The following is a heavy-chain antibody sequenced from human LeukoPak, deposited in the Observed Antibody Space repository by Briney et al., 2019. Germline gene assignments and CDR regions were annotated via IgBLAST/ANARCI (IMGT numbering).Heavy chain of an antibody. V-gene: IGHV2-5*01. Sequence: SGPTLVKPTQTLTLTCTFSGFSLSTSGVGVGWIRQPPGKALEWLALIYWNDDKRYSPSLKSRLTITKDTSKNQVVLTMTNMDPVDTATYYCAHRLAYYDSSGYYYAFAFDYWGQGTLVTVSS. J-gene: IGHJ4*02. CDR2: IYWNDDK. D-gene: IGHD3-22*01. CDR1: GFSLSTSGVG. CDR3: AHRLAYYDSSGYYYAFAFDY.